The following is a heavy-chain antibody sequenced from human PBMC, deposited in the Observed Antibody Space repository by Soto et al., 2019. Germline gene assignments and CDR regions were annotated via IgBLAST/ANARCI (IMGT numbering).Heavy chain of an antibody. V-gene: IGHV5-51*01. J-gene: IGHJ6*03. CDR3: ARAQGYYYYYMDV. CDR2: IYPGDSDT. CDR1: GYSFTSYW. Sequence: GESLKISCKVSGYSFTSYWIGWVRQMPGKGLEWMGIIYPGDSDTRYSPSFQGQVTISADKSISTAYLQWSSLKASDTAMYYCARAQGYYYYYMDVWGKGTTVTVSS.